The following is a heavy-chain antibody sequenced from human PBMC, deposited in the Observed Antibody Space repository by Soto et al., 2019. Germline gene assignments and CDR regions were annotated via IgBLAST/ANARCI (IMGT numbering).Heavy chain of an antibody. Sequence: GGSLRHSCTASGFTFNSYDFNWVRQAPGKGLEWVAVIWYDGNTKYYADSVKGRFTISRDNLRSTVYLQMNSLTAEDTAVYYCARPLVAPVAGPYYYGMDVWGQGTTVTVSS. CDR1: GFTFNSYD. CDR2: IWYDGNTK. D-gene: IGHD6-19*01. V-gene: IGHV3-33*01. CDR3: ARPLVAPVAGPYYYGMDV. J-gene: IGHJ6*02.